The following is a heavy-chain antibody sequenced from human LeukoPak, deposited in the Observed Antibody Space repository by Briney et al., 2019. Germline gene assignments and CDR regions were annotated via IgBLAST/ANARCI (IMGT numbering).Heavy chain of an antibody. Sequence: GGSLRLSCAASGFTFSSYAMNMVRQAPGKGLEWVSGISGNGDTTYYADSVKGRFTISRDNSKNTLYLQMNSLRAEDTAVYYCAKRSRRLTIVRGVPREDVWGQGTTVTVSS. J-gene: IGHJ6*02. CDR2: ISGNGDTT. D-gene: IGHD3-10*01. V-gene: IGHV3-23*01. CDR1: GFTFSSYA. CDR3: AKRSRRLTIVRGVPREDV.